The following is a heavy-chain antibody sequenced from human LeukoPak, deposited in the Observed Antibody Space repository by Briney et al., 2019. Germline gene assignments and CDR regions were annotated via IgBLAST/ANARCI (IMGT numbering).Heavy chain of an antibody. V-gene: IGHV1-69*13. Sequence: ASVKVSCKASEGTFSSYAISWVRQAPGQGLEWMGGIIPIFGTANYAQKFQGRVTITADESTSTAYMELSSLRSEDTAVYYCAREGYTYSGEEYYFDYWGQGTLVTVSS. CDR1: EGTFSSYA. CDR2: IIPIFGTA. CDR3: AREGYTYSGEEYYFDY. J-gene: IGHJ4*02. D-gene: IGHD5-18*01.